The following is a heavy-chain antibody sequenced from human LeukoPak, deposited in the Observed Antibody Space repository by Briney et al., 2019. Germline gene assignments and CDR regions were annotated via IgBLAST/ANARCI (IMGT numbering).Heavy chain of an antibody. D-gene: IGHD6-19*01. V-gene: IGHV3-74*01. J-gene: IGHJ4*02. Sequence: GGSLRLSCAASGFTFSSYWMHWVRQAPGKGLVWVSRINSDGSSTSYADSVKGRFTISRDNAKNTLYLQMNSLRAEDTAVYYCAKGGYSSGWARLDYWGQGTLVTVSS. CDR1: GFTFSSYW. CDR3: AKGGYSSGWARLDY. CDR2: INSDGSST.